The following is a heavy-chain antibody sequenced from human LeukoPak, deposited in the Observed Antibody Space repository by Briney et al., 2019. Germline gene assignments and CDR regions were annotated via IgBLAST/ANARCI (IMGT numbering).Heavy chain of an antibody. CDR3: ARLGINY. Sequence: SETLSLTCAVYGGSFSGYYWSWIRQPPGKGLEWIGEINHSGSTNYNPSLKSRVTISVDTSKNQFSLKLSSVTAADTAVYYCARLGINYWGQGTLVTVSS. D-gene: IGHD7-27*01. V-gene: IGHV4-34*01. J-gene: IGHJ4*02. CDR1: GGSFSGYY. CDR2: INHSGST.